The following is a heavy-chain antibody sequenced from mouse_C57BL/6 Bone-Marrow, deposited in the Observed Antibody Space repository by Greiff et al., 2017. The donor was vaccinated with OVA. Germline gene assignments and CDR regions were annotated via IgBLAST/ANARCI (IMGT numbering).Heavy chain of an antibody. J-gene: IGHJ2*01. V-gene: IGHV1-69*01. CDR3: ARGLYYGYDYFDY. Sequence: VQLQQPGAELVMPGASVKLSCKASGYTFTSYWMHWVKQRPGQGLEWIGEIDPSDSYTNYTQKFKGKFTLTVDKSSSTDYMQLSSLTSEDSAVYYCARGLYYGYDYFDYWGQGTTLTVSS. D-gene: IGHD2-2*01. CDR2: IDPSDSYT. CDR1: GYTFTSYW.